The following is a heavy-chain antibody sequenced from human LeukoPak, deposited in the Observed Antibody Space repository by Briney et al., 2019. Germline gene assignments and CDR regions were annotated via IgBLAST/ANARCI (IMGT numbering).Heavy chain of an antibody. CDR3: ARPPDGRAFDI. CDR1: GGSISSGGYY. CDR2: IYYSGST. D-gene: IGHD1-26*01. V-gene: IGHV4-39*01. Sequence: SETLSLTCTVSGGSISSGGYYWSWIRQPPGKGLEWIGSIYYSGSTYYNPSLKSRVTISVDTSKNQFSLKLSSVTAADTAVYYCARPPDGRAFDIWGQGTMVTVSS. J-gene: IGHJ3*02.